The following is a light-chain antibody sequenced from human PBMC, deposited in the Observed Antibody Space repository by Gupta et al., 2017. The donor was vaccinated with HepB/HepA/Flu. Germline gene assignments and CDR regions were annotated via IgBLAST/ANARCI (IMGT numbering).Light chain of an antibody. V-gene: IGLV2-14*03. Sequence: QSSLTPPASFAGSPGPSSTIPFPGTSSDVGCYNYVSWYQQHPGKSPKLMIYDVSHRPSVVANRFSGSKSGNTASLTIAGLQAEDEADYYCSSYTSSSTLVVFGGGTKLTVL. CDR3: SSYTSSSTLVV. CDR1: SSDVGCYNY. CDR2: DVS. J-gene: IGLJ2*01.